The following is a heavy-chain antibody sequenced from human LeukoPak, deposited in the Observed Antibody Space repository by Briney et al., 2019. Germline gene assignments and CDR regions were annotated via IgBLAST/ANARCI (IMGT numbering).Heavy chain of an antibody. V-gene: IGHV4-59*08. CDR1: GGAISDYY. Sequence: SETLSLTCTVSGGAISDYYWSWIRQPPGKGLEWIGYMYYSGSTYSNLSLKSRVTISVDTSKNQFSLKLSSGTAADTAVYYCARVSSSGWLDFWGQGTLVTVSS. J-gene: IGHJ4*02. CDR3: ARVSSSGWLDF. D-gene: IGHD6-19*01. CDR2: MYYSGST.